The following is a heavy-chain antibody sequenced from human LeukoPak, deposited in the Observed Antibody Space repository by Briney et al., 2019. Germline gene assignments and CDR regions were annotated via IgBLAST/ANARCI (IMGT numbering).Heavy chain of an antibody. CDR2: IYYSGST. V-gene: IGHV4-30-2*01. CDR1: GGSISSGGYS. Sequence: SETLSLTCAVSGGSISSGGYSWSWIRQPPGKGLEWIGYIYYSGSTYYNPSLKSRVTISVDTSKNQFSLKLSSVTAADTAVYYCASGSGTVTTDYWGQGTLVTVSS. D-gene: IGHD4-17*01. CDR3: ASGSGTVTTDY. J-gene: IGHJ4*02.